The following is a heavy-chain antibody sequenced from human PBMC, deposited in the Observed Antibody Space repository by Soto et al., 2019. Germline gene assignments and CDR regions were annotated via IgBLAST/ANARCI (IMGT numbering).Heavy chain of an antibody. V-gene: IGHV1-18*01. Sequence: QVQLVQSGAEVKKPGASVKVSCKASGYTFTSYGISWVRQAPGQGLEWMGWISAYNGNTNYAQKLQGRVTMTTDTSTSTGYMELRSLRSDDTAVYYCARVVGYCSGGSCYADYYYYMDVWGKGTTVTVSS. CDR1: GYTFTSYG. CDR3: ARVVGYCSGGSCYADYYYYMDV. CDR2: ISAYNGNT. D-gene: IGHD2-15*01. J-gene: IGHJ6*03.